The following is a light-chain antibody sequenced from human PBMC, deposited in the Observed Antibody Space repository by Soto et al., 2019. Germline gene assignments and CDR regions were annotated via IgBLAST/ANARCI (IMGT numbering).Light chain of an antibody. J-gene: IGLJ1*01. Sequence: QSALTQPPSVSGAPGQRVTISCTGSSSKIGAGYDVHWYQQLPGTAPKVLIYGNSDRPSGVPDRFSGSKSGTSASLAITGLQAEDEADYYCQSYDSSLSVLYVFGTGTKLTVL. CDR3: QSYDSSLSVLYV. CDR1: SSKIGAGYD. V-gene: IGLV1-40*01. CDR2: GNS.